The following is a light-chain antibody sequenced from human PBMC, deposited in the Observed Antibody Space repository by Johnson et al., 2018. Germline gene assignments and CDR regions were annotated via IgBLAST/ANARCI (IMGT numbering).Light chain of an antibody. Sequence: QSVLTQPPSVSAAPGQKVTISCSGSSSNIGNNYVSWYQQLPGTAPKLLIYENNKRPSGIPDRFSGSKSGTSATLGITGLQTGVEADYYCGTWDSSLSAGNVFGTGTSVTVL. J-gene: IGLJ1*01. CDR1: SSNIGNNY. CDR2: ENN. CDR3: GTWDSSLSAGNV. V-gene: IGLV1-51*02.